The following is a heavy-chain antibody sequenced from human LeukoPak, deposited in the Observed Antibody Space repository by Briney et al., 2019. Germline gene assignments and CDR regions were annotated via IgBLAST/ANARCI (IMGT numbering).Heavy chain of an antibody. D-gene: IGHD6-19*01. CDR1: PW. CDR2: INHDGSRT. J-gene: IGHJ4*02. V-gene: IGHV3-74*01. Sequence: GGSLRLSCAASPWMHWVRQAPGKGLVWVSGINHDGSRTFYADFVKGRFTISRDNAKNTVYLQMNSLSAEDSAVYYCARVSDISVAAYFDYWGQGTLVTVSS. CDR3: ARVSDISVAAYFDY.